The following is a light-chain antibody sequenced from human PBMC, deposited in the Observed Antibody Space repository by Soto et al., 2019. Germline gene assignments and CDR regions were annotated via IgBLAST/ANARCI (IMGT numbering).Light chain of an antibody. Sequence: QSVLAQPASVSGSPGQSITISCTGTSSDVGSYNLVSWYQQHPGKALKLMIYEVSKRPSGVSNRFSGSKSGNTASLTISGLQAEDEADYYCCSYAGSSTFYVFGTWTKVTVL. CDR1: SSDVGSYNL. V-gene: IGLV2-23*02. J-gene: IGLJ1*01. CDR2: EVS. CDR3: CSYAGSSTFYV.